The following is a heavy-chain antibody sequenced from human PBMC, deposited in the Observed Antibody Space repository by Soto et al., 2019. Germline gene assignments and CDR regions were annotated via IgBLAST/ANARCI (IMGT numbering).Heavy chain of an antibody. CDR1: GYTFSNYD. CDR3: ARVPYYSTHYHYYGMDV. J-gene: IGHJ6*02. CDR2: ISTSNGNT. V-gene: IGHV1-18*01. D-gene: IGHD3-16*01. Sequence: QVQLVQSGAEMKKPGASVMVSCKASGYTFSNYDISWVRQAPGQGLEWMGWISTSNGNTNYAQKFQGRVSMTTDTSTSTVSMELRSLTSDDTAVYYCARVPYYSTHYHYYGMDVLGHGATVTVAS.